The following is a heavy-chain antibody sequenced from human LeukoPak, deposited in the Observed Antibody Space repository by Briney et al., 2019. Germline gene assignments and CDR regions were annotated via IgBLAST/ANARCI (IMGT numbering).Heavy chain of an antibody. CDR3: ARIIPPYGSGSCDFDY. CDR2: INPNSGGT. V-gene: IGHV1-2*02. CDR1: GYTFTGYY. D-gene: IGHD3-10*01. J-gene: IGHJ4*02. Sequence: ASVKVSCKASGYTFTGYYMHWVRQAPGQGLEWMGWINPNSGGTNYARKLQGRVTMTTDTSTSTAYMELRSLRSDDTAVYYCARIIPPYGSGSCDFDYWGQGTLVTVSS.